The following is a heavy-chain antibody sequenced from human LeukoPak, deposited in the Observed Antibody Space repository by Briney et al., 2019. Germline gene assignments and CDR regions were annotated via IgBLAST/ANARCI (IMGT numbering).Heavy chain of an antibody. CDR2: INPNSGGT. V-gene: IGHV1-2*02. Sequence: ASVKVSCKASGYTFTGYFMHWVRQAPGQGLEWMGWINPNSGGTSYLQNFQGRVTMTRDTSIGTAYMDLSRLRSDDTAVYYCARGRPGDYFDYWGQGTLVTASS. CDR3: ARGRPGDYFDY. D-gene: IGHD6-25*01. J-gene: IGHJ4*02. CDR1: GYTFTGYF.